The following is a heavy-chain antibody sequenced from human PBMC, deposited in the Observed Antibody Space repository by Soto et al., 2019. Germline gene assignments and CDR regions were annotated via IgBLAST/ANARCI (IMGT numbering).Heavy chain of an antibody. D-gene: IGHD3-3*01. CDR3: ARFPARVGDDFWSGYSYYFDY. Sequence: GASVKVSCKASGYTFTSYYMHWVRQAPGQGLEWMGIINPSGGSTSYAQKFQGRVTMTRDTSTSTVYMELSSLRSEDTAVYYCARFPARVGDDFWSGYSYYFDYWGQGTLVTVSS. V-gene: IGHV1-46*01. CDR1: GYTFTSYY. J-gene: IGHJ4*02. CDR2: INPSGGST.